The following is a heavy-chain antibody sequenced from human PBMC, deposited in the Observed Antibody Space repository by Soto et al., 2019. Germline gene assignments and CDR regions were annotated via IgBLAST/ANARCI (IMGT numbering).Heavy chain of an antibody. J-gene: IGHJ4*02. CDR2: ISGSGGST. CDR1: GFTFSSYA. D-gene: IGHD2-21*02. CDR3: AKDYFRGSYCGGDCYSETTFFDY. V-gene: IGHV3-23*01. Sequence: LRLSCAASGFTFSSYAMSWVRQAPGKGLEWVSAISGSGGSTYYADSVKGRFTISRDNSKNTLYLQMNSLRAEDTAVYYCAKDYFRGSYCGGDCYSETTFFDYWGQGTLVTVPQ.